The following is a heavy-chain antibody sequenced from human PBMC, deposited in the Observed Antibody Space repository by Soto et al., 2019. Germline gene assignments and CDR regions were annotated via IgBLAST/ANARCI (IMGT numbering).Heavy chain of an antibody. V-gene: IGHV4-4*02. D-gene: IGHD1-1*01. J-gene: IGHJ5*01. CDR2: VHISGHS. CDR3: ARVRQGCSANNCYFDP. CDR1: GGSVRAPDW. Sequence: SETLSLTCTLSGGSVRAPDWWNWVRQSPDKGLEWIAEVHISGHSNYNPSLRSRVSVSIDSSKNQFYLNLNSATAADTAIYYCARVRQGCSANNCYFDPWGQGTQVTVSS.